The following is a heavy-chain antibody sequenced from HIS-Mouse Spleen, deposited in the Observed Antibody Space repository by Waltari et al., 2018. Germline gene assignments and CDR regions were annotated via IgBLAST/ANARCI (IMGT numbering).Heavy chain of an antibody. CDR1: GGSLSSYY. V-gene: IGHV4-59*01. Sequence: QVQLQESGPGLVKPSETLSLTCTAPGGSLSSYYWRWIRQPPGKGLEWIGYIYYSGSTNYNPSLKSRVTISVDTSKNQFSLKLRSVTAADTAVYYCARASRDLLLPRYFDLWGRGTLVTVSS. CDR2: IYYSGST. CDR3: ARASRDLLLPRYFDL. J-gene: IGHJ2*01.